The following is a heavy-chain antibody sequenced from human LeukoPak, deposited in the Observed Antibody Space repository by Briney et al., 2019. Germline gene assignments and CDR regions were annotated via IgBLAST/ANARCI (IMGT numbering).Heavy chain of an antibody. CDR2: IYYSGST. Sequence: PSETLSPTCTVSGGSISSYYWSWIRQPPGKGLEWIGYIYYSGSTNYNPSLKSRVTISVDTSKNQFSLKLSSVTAADTAVYYCARDDLDAFDIWGQGTMVTVSS. CDR3: ARDDLDAFDI. CDR1: GGSISSYY. J-gene: IGHJ3*02. V-gene: IGHV4-59*01.